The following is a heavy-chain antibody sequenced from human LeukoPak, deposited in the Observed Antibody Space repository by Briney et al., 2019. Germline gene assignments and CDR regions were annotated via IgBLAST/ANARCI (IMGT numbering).Heavy chain of an antibody. D-gene: IGHD3-3*01. V-gene: IGHV3-23*01. J-gene: IGHJ5*02. CDR2: ISPGGGTT. CDR1: GFAFGSEA. CDR3: AKSIRSPPREYYDFWSGYFPWFDP. Sequence: GGSLRLSCAVSGFAFGSEAMSWVRQSPARGLEWVASISPGGGTTYYADYVKGRFTISRDNSKNSLFVQMNSLRAEDTAVYYCAKSIRSPPREYYDFWSGYFPWFDPWGQGTLVTVSS.